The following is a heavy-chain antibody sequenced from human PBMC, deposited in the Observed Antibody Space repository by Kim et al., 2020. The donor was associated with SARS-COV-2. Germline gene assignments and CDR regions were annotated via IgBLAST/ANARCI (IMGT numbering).Heavy chain of an antibody. CDR1: GFTFSSYA. Sequence: GGSLRLSCAASGFTFSSYAMSWVRQAPGKGLEWVSGISGNGESTYYADSVKGRFTISRDTSKSTLYLQMNSLRAEDTAVYYCARDRRGFNPYYGMDVWGQETTVIVSS. D-gene: IGHD3-10*01. V-gene: IGHV3-23*01. CDR3: ARDRRGFNPYYGMDV. J-gene: IGHJ6*02. CDR2: ISGNGEST.